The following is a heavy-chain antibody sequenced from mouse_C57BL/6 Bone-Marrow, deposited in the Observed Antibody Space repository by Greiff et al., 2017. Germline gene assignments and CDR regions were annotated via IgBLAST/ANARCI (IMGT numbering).Heavy chain of an antibody. D-gene: IGHD2-4*01. CDR3: TRGDYHWYFDV. CDR1: GFTFSSYA. Sequence: EVKLVESGEGLVKPGGSLKLSCAASGFTFSSYAMSWVRQTPEKRLEWVAYISSGGDYISYADTLKGRFTISRDNARNTLYLQRSSLKSEDTAMYYCTRGDYHWYFDVWGTGTTVTVSS. CDR2: ISSGGDYI. J-gene: IGHJ1*03. V-gene: IGHV5-9-1*02.